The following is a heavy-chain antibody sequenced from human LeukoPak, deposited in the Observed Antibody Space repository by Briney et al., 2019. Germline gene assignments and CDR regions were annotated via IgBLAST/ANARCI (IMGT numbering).Heavy chain of an antibody. J-gene: IGHJ4*02. V-gene: IGHV3-21*01. D-gene: IGHD2-8*01. CDR2: ITSSSSHI. CDR3: ARGCSDGVCYRDY. Sequence: GGSLRLSCAASGYPFSSFSMNWVRQAPGKGLEWVSTITSSSSHIYYADSVKGRFTISRDNAKNSLYLQMNSLRAEDTAVYYCARGCSDGVCYRDYWGQGTPVTVSS. CDR1: GYPFSSFS.